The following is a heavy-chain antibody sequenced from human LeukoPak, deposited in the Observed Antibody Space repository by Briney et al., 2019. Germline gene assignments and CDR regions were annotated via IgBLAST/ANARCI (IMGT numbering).Heavy chain of an antibody. CDR2: IYYSGST. CDR3: AGRAGSGWYPFDY. D-gene: IGHD6-13*01. Sequence: SETLSLTCTVSGGSISSYYWSWIRQPPGKGLEWIGYIYYSGSTNYNPSLKSRVTISVDTSKNQFSLKLSSVTAADTAVYYCAGRAGSGWYPFDYWGQGTLVTVSS. J-gene: IGHJ4*02. V-gene: IGHV4-59*01. CDR1: GGSISSYY.